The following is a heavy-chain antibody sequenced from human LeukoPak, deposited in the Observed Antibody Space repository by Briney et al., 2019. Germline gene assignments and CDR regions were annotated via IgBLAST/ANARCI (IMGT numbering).Heavy chain of an antibody. J-gene: IGHJ4*02. CDR3: ARGPPRILAFDY. Sequence: ASVKVSCKASGGTFSSYAISWVRQAPGQGLEWMGGIIPIFGTANYAQKFQGRVTITTDESTSTAYMELSSLRSEDTAVYYCARGPPRILAFDYWGQGTLVTVSS. CDR2: IIPIFGTA. V-gene: IGHV1-69*05. CDR1: GGTFSSYA. D-gene: IGHD2-15*01.